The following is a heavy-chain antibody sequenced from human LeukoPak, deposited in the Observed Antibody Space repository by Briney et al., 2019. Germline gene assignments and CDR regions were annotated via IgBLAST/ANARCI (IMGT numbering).Heavy chain of an antibody. Sequence: GGALRLSCAASGFTFSSYWMHWVRQAPGKGLLWVSRINSDGSSTSYADSVKGRFTISRDNAKNTLYLQMNSLRAEDTAVYYCARGLYSSSWAGGFDYWGQGTLVTVSS. CDR3: ARGLYSSSWAGGFDY. J-gene: IGHJ4*02. CDR2: INSDGSST. D-gene: IGHD6-13*01. CDR1: GFTFSSYW. V-gene: IGHV3-74*01.